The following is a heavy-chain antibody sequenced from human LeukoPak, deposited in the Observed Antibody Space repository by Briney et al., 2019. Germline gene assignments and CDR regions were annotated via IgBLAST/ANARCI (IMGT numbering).Heavy chain of an antibody. D-gene: IGHD6-19*01. J-gene: IGHJ5*02. CDR3: ARGSSGWDNGGGYNWFDP. CDR1: GGSISSYY. V-gene: IGHV4-4*07. Sequence: PSETLSLTCTVSGGSISSYYWSWIRQPAGKGLEWIGRIYTSGSTNYNPSLKSRVTMSVDTSKHQFSLKLSSVTAADTAVYYCARGSSGWDNGGGYNWFDPWGQGTLVTVSS. CDR2: IYTSGST.